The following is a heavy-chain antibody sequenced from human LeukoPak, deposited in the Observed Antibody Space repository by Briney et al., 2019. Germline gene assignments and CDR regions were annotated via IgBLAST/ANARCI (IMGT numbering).Heavy chain of an antibody. CDR1: GGTFSSYA. CDR2: IIPIFGTA. CDR3: AREVPYDSSRYYQPFDY. V-gene: IGHV1-69*01. D-gene: IGHD3-22*01. J-gene: IGHJ4*02. Sequence: GASVKVSCKASGGTFSSYAISWVRQAPGQGLEWMGGIIPIFGTANYAQKFQDRVTITADESTSTAYMELSSLRSEDTAVYYCAREVPYDSSRYYQPFDYWGQGTLVTVSS.